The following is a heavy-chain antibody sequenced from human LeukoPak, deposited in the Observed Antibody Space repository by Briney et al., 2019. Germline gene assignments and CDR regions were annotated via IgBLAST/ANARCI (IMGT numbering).Heavy chain of an antibody. V-gene: IGHV3-30*02. CDR3: AKEYYDILTGYLRAFDI. CDR1: GFTFISYG. D-gene: IGHD3-9*01. Sequence: GGSLRLSCAASGFTFISYGMHWVRQAPGKGLEWVAFIRYDGSNKYYADSVKGRFTISRDNSKNTLYLQMNSLRAEDTAVYYCAKEYYDILTGYLRAFDIWGQGTMVTVSS. CDR2: IRYDGSNK. J-gene: IGHJ3*02.